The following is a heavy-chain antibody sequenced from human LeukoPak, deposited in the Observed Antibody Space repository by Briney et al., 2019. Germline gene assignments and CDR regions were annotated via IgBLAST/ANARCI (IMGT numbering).Heavy chain of an antibody. D-gene: IGHD1-14*01. CDR2: IYYSLST. J-gene: IGHJ5*02. CDR1: GGSISTYY. V-gene: IGHV4-59*08. Sequence: PSETLSLTCTVSGGSISTYYWIWIRQPPGKGLDWIGYIYYSLSTNYNPSLKSRVTISVDTSKNQFSLKLSSVTAADTAVYYCARVSTVNEPYNCFDPWGQGTLVTVSS. CDR3: ARVSTVNEPYNCFDP.